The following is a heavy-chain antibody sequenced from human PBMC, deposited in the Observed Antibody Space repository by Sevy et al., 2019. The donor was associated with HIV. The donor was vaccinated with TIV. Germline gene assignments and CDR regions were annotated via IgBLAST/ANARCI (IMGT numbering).Heavy chain of an antibody. V-gene: IGHV3-7*01. CDR2: INQDGSNK. Sequence: GGSLRLSCVASGFSFSHYCMSWVRQAPGKGLEWVANINQDGSNKNYVDSVEGRFTISRDNGKNLLYLQMNSLRGEDTAFYYCVRYGSSVLCGGYVYSCMDVWGQGTTVTVSS. CDR1: GFSFSHYC. J-gene: IGHJ6*02. D-gene: IGHD3-16*01. CDR3: VRYGSSVLCGGYVYSCMDV.